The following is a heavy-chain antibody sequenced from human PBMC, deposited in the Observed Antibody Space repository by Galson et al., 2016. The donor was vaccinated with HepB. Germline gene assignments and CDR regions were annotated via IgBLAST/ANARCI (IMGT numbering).Heavy chain of an antibody. D-gene: IGHD6-13*01. V-gene: IGHV1-24*01. CDR2: FDPEVGKT. Sequence: SVKVSCKVSGDALTELSIQWVRQAPGKGLEWMGGFDPEVGKTIYAQKFQGRVSTTEDTSTDTGHMEVTSLTSDDTAVYFCATEWGLKSGSWNDAFDVWGQGTMITVSS. CDR1: GDALTELS. CDR3: ATEWGLKSGSWNDAFDV. J-gene: IGHJ3*01.